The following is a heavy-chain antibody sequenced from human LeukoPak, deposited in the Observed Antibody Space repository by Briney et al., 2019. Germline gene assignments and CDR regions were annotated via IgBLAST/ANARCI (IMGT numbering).Heavy chain of an antibody. CDR2: TNYDETST. CDR3: ARGRPHGNDY. Sequence: GGSLRLSCAASGFTFRNYWMHWVRQGPGEGLVWVSRTNYDETSTTYADSVKGRFSISRDNAKNTLYLQMNSLRVEDTAVYYCARGRPHGNDYWGREPWSPSPQ. CDR1: GFTFRNYW. V-gene: IGHV3-74*01. D-gene: IGHD4-23*01. J-gene: IGHJ4*02.